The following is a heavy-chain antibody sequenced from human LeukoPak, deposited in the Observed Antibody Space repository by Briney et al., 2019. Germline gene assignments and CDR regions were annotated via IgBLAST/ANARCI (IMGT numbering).Heavy chain of an antibody. J-gene: IGHJ4*02. V-gene: IGHV3-23*01. CDR1: GFTFSSYA. CDR2: ISGSGGST. CDR3: VPNLFDY. Sequence: GGSLRLSCAASGFTFSSYAMSWVRQAPGKGLEWVSAISGSGGSTYYADSVKGRFTISRDNAKNMLYLQMDRLRAEDTAVYYCVPNLFDYWGQGALVTVSS.